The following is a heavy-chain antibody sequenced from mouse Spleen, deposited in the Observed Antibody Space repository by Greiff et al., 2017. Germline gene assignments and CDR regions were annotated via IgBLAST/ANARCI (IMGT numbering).Heavy chain of an antibody. CDR2: ISSGGSYT. Sequence: EVKVEESGGGLVKPGGSLKLSCAASGFTFSSYAMSWVRQTPEKRLEWVATISSGGSYTYYPDSVKGRFTISRDNAKNTLYLQMSSLRSEDTAMYYCARRGDYDCFAYWGQGTLVTVSA. J-gene: IGHJ3*01. CDR3: ARRGDYDCFAY. D-gene: IGHD2-4*01. CDR1: GFTFSSYA. V-gene: IGHV5-9-1*01.